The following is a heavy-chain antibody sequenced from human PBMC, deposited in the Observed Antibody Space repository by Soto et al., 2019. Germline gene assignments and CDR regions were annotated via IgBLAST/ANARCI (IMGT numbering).Heavy chain of an antibody. D-gene: IGHD6-25*01. CDR1: GFTFDDYG. Sequence: GGSLRLSCAASGFTFDDYGMSWVRQAPGKGLEWVSGINWNGGSTGYADSVKGRFTISRDNAKNSLYLQMNSLRAEDTALYHCARDHSSVDAFDIWGQGTMVTVSS. J-gene: IGHJ3*02. CDR2: INWNGGST. CDR3: ARDHSSVDAFDI. V-gene: IGHV3-20*01.